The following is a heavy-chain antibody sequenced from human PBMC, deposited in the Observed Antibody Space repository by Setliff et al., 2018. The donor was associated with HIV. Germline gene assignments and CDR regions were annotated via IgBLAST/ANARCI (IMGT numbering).Heavy chain of an antibody. Sequence: SETLSLTCAVYNGSFSGYYWTWIRQSPGKGLEWIGSLHYSGNTYYNSSLKSRVTISLDTSKNQFSLKLNSVTAADTAVYYCARDMTYYFDSSGSFGWFDPWGQGTLVTVSS. V-gene: IGHV4-34*01. CDR1: NGSFSGYY. CDR3: ARDMTYYFDSSGSFGWFDP. D-gene: IGHD3-22*01. J-gene: IGHJ5*02. CDR2: LHYSGNT.